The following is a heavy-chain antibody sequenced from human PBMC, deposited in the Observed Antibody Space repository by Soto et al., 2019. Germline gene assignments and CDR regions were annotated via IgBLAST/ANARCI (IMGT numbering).Heavy chain of an antibody. V-gene: IGHV3-30*18. CDR3: AKASIVGATTGYFDY. Sequence: GGSLRLSCAASGFTFSSYGMHWVRQAPGKGLEWVAVISYDGSNKYYADSVKGRFTISRDNSKNTLYLQMNSLRAEDTAVYYCAKASIVGATTGYFDYWGQGTLVTVSS. CDR1: GFTFSSYG. CDR2: ISYDGSNK. J-gene: IGHJ4*02. D-gene: IGHD1-26*01.